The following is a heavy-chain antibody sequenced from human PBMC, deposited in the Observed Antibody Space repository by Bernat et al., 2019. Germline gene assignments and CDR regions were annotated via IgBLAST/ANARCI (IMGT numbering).Heavy chain of an antibody. J-gene: IGHJ4*02. Sequence: QVQLVESGGGVVQPGRSLRLSCAASGFTFSSYAMHWVRQAPGKGLGWVAVISYDGSNKYYADSVKGRFTISRDNSKNTLYLQMNSLRAEDTAVYYCARDRVGWDYWGQGTLVTVSS. CDR2: ISYDGSNK. D-gene: IGHD2-15*01. CDR1: GFTFSSYA. CDR3: ARDRVGWDY. V-gene: IGHV3-30*01.